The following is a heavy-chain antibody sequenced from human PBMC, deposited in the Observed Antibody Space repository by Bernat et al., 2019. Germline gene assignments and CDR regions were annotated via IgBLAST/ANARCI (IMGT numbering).Heavy chain of an antibody. V-gene: IGHV3-23*01. CDR1: GFTFSSYA. J-gene: IGHJ4*02. CDR2: ISGSGGST. CDR3: ASRASGYSSGWSFDY. D-gene: IGHD6-19*01. Sequence: EVQLLESGGGLVQPGGSLRLSCAASGFTFSSYAMSWVRQAPGKGLEWVSAISGSGGSTNYADSVKGRFTISRDNAKNSLYLQMNSLRAEDTAVYYCASRASGYSSGWSFDYWGQGTLVTVSS.